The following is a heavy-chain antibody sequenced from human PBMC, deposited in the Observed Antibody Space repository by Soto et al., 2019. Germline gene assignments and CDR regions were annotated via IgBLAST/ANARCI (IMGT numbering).Heavy chain of an antibody. J-gene: IGHJ4*02. CDR1: GDSINNYY. V-gene: IGHV4-59*01. Sequence: SETLSLTCTVSGDSINNYYWSWIRQPPGKRLEWIGYTYHTGSTTYNPSLESRVTMSVDTSKNQFSLKLSSVNAADTAVYYCAKYRRTEAEGFTLDYWGRGTMVTVYS. D-gene: IGHD6-13*01. CDR2: TYHTGST. CDR3: AKYRRTEAEGFTLDY.